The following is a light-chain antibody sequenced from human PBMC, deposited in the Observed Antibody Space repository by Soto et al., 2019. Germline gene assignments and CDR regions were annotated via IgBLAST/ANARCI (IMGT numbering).Light chain of an antibody. CDR2: WAS. CDR1: QRDIHTSNKKDY. V-gene: IGKV4-1*01. CDR3: QQYYSSLRT. Sequence: VRTLSTDPLSVAQGKRAAINCRCSQRDIHTSNKKDYLAWYQQKAGRPPKLLIYWASTRESGVPGRFSGSGSGTDFTLTIRSLQAEDVAVYYCQQYYSSLRTFAQGTKVDIK. J-gene: IGKJ1*01.